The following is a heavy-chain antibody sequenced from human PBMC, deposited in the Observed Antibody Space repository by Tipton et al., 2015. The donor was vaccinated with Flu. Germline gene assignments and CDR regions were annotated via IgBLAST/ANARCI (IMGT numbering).Heavy chain of an antibody. CDR3: ARSGSYHHYYFDL. Sequence: LRLSCNVSGDSISTGSHYWNWIRQPAGKGLEWIGRIYTSGSTTYNPSLKSRVTISIETSKNQFSLKMNSVTATDSAIYYCARSGSYHHYYFDLWGRGTLVSVSS. J-gene: IGHJ2*01. D-gene: IGHD1-26*01. CDR2: IYTSGST. V-gene: IGHV4-61*02. CDR1: GDSISTGSHY.